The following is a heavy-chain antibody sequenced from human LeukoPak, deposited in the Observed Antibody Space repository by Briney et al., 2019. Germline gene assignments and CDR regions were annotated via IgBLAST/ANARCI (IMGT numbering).Heavy chain of an antibody. Sequence: ASVKVSCKASGGTFSSYAISWVRQAPGQGLEWMGGIIPIFGTANYAQKFQGRVTITADESTSTAYMELSSLRSEDTAVYYCARGGGEPAYCGGDCYSADYWGQGTLVTVSS. CDR3: ARGGGEPAYCGGDCYSADY. V-gene: IGHV1-69*01. J-gene: IGHJ4*02. D-gene: IGHD2-21*02. CDR1: GGTFSSYA. CDR2: IIPIFGTA.